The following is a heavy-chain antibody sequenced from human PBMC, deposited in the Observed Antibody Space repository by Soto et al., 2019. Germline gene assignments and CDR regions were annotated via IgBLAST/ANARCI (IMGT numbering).Heavy chain of an antibody. CDR2: IYYSGNA. CDR3: ARLALVGTIVVVPTARFAP. CDR1: GGSIRSSNFY. J-gene: IGHJ5*02. V-gene: IGHV4-39*01. D-gene: IGHD2-2*01. Sequence: SETLSLTCTVSGGSIRSSNFYWGWIRQPPGKGLEWIGSIYYSGNADYNPSLKSRVTISVDTSKNQFSLNLSSVTAADTAVYYCARLALVGTIVVVPTARFAPWGQGTLVTVSS.